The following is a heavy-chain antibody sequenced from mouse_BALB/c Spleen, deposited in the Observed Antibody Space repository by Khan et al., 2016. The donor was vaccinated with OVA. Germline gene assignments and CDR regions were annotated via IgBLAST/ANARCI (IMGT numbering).Heavy chain of an antibody. D-gene: IGHD1-3*01. CDR3: ARFEDI. Sequence: QMQLEESGPGLVAPSQSLSITCTVSGFSLTGYGVHWVRQPPGKGLEWLGVIWAGGSTNYNSALMSRLSISKDNSKSQVFLQMNSLQTDDTAMYYWARFEDIWGQGTTLTVSS. CDR1: GFSLTGYG. V-gene: IGHV2-9*02. CDR2: IWAGGST. J-gene: IGHJ2*01.